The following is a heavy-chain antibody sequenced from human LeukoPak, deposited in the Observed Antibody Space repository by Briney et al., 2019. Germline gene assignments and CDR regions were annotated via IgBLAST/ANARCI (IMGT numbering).Heavy chain of an antibody. D-gene: IGHD2-21*02. CDR3: VVVTVGSVDY. CDR1: GGSISSSSYY. Sequence: SETLSLTCTVSGGSISSSSYYWGWIRQPPGKGLEWIGSIYYSGSTYYNPSLKSRVTISVDTSENQFSLKLSSVTAADTAVYYCVVVTVGSVDYWGQGTLVTVSS. V-gene: IGHV4-39*01. J-gene: IGHJ4*02. CDR2: IYYSGST.